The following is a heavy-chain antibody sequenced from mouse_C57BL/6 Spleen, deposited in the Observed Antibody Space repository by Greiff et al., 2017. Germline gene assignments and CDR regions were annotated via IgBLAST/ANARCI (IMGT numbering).Heavy chain of an antibody. CDR1: GFTFSDYG. Sequence: EVQVVESGGGLVKPGGSLKLSCAASGFTFSDYGMHWVRQAPETGLEWVAYISSGSSTIYYADTVKGRFTISREKANNTLLLQMTRLRAEDTAMYYCARFRGSGDYWGQGTTLTVSS. CDR3: ARFRGSGDY. D-gene: IGHD3-1*01. V-gene: IGHV5-17*01. CDR2: ISSGSSTI. J-gene: IGHJ2*01.